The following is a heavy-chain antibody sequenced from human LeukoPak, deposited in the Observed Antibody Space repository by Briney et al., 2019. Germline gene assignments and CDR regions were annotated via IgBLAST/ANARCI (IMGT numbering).Heavy chain of an antibody. V-gene: IGHV1-2*02. CDR2: ISPNGGDT. Sequence: GASVKVSCKASGYTFTDDYMHWVRHAPGQRLEWMGWISPNGGDTHYAQRFQGRVTMTRDTSISTAYMELSGLRSDDTAVYYCARNYGHNSKYFDFWGQGTLVTVSS. J-gene: IGHJ4*02. CDR1: GYTFTDDY. D-gene: IGHD4-17*01. CDR3: ARNYGHNSKYFDF.